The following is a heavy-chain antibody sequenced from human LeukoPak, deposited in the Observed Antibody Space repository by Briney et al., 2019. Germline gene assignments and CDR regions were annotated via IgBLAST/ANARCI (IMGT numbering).Heavy chain of an antibody. CDR2: IRGSGTTI. CDR3: ARAAGASVRFDY. V-gene: IGHV3-48*03. CDR1: GFTFSSYE. D-gene: IGHD6-19*01. J-gene: IGHJ4*02. Sequence: GGSLRLSCAASGFTFSSYEMNWVRQAPGKGLEWVSYIRGSGTTIYYADSVKGRFTISRDNAKNSLFLKMNSLRGGETAIYYCARAAGASVRFDYWGQGKLVTVSS.